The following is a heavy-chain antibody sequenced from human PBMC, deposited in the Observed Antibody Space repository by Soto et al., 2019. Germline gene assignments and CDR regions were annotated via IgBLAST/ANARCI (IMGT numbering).Heavy chain of an antibody. Sequence: PWGSLRLSCAASGFTFSSYGMHWVRQAPGKGRAREAVISYDGSNKYYADSVKGRFTISRDNSKTTLYLQMNSLRADDTAVYYCAKADCSSTSCYQPPCDYWGQGTLVTVSS. CDR1: GFTFSSYG. J-gene: IGHJ4*02. D-gene: IGHD2-2*01. CDR3: AKADCSSTSCYQPPCDY. CDR2: ISYDGSNK. V-gene: IGHV3-30*18.